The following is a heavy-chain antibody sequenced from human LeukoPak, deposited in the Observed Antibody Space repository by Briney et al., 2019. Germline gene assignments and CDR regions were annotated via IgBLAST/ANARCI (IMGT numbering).Heavy chain of an antibody. V-gene: IGHV3-30*18. CDR2: ISNVGSNK. CDR3: AKDQNEGYGYYGSGRNGIFDP. CDR1: GFSFSSYG. D-gene: IGHD3-10*01. Sequence: GGSLRLSCAASGFSFSSYGMHWVRQAPGKGLEWVAVISNVGSNKDYADSVTGRFTISRDNSKNTLYLQMTSLRAEDTAVYYCAKDQNEGYGYYGSGRNGIFDPWGQGTLVTVSS. J-gene: IGHJ5*02.